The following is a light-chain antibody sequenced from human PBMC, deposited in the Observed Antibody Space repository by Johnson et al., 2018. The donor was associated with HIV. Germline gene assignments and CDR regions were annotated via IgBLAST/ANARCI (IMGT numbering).Light chain of an antibody. J-gene: IGLJ1*01. CDR3: GTWDSSLSAGV. CDR1: SSNIGNNY. Sequence: SVLTQPPSVSAAPGQKVTISCSGSSSNIGNNYVSWYQQLPGTAPKLLIYENNKRPSGIPDRFSGSKFGTSATLCITGLQTGDEADYYCGTWDSSLSAGVFGTGTKVTV. CDR2: ENN. V-gene: IGLV1-51*02.